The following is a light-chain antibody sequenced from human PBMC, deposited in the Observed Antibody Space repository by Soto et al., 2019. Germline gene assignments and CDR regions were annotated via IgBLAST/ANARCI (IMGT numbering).Light chain of an antibody. Sequence: QSALTQPRSVSGSPGQSVAISCTGTSSDVGGYNYVSWYQQHPGKAPKVMIFDVNKRPSGVPDRFSGSKSGNTASLTISGLQAEDEADYYCCSYAGRYTYVFGTGNKV. J-gene: IGLJ1*01. V-gene: IGLV2-11*01. CDR3: CSYAGRYTYV. CDR1: SSDVGGYNY. CDR2: DVN.